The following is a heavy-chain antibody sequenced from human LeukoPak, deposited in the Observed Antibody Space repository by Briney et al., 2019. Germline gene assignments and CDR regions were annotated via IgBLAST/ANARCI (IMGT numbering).Heavy chain of an antibody. CDR3: ATRNYYDNTGYYNY. V-gene: IGHV4-4*02. Sequence: SSETLSLTCTVSGGSISSDTWWTWVRQPPGKGLEYIGEIYHRGTTNYNPSLMSRVTMSLDKSKNQFSLKLSSVTAADTAVYYCATRNYYDNTGYYNYWGQGTLVTVSS. CDR1: GGSISSDTW. J-gene: IGHJ4*02. CDR2: IYHRGTT. D-gene: IGHD3-22*01.